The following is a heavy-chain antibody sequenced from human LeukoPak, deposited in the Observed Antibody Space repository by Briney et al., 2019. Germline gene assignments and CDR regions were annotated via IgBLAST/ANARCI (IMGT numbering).Heavy chain of an antibody. V-gene: IGHV5-51*01. Sequence: GESLKISCKASGYSFTTYWIGWVRQLPGKGLEWMGIIYPGDSDTRYSPSFQGQVTISADKSISTAYLQWSSLKASDTAMYYCARQGVYSSTDYWGQGALVTVSS. J-gene: IGHJ4*02. CDR3: ARQGVYSSTDY. CDR2: IYPGDSDT. CDR1: GYSFTTYW. D-gene: IGHD6-6*01.